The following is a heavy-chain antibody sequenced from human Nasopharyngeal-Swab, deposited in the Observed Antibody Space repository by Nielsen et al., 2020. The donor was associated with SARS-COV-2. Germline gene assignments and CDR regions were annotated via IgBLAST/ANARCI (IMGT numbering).Heavy chain of an antibody. CDR3: ARVPAGCSSTSCYLID. D-gene: IGHD2-2*01. Sequence: GSLILSCAVSGAFISSPNWWNWVRQSPGRGLDWLGEIFHGGLINYNPSLKSRVTISIDNSKNQFSLKLNSMTAADTAVYYCARVPAGCSSTSCYLIDWGQGILVTVSS. J-gene: IGHJ4*02. CDR1: GAFISSPNW. CDR2: IFHGGLI. V-gene: IGHV4-4*02.